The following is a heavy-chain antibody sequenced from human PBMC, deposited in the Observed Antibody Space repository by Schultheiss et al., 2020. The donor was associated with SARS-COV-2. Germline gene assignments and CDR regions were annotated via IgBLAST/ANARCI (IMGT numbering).Heavy chain of an antibody. Sequence: GGSLRLSCAASGFTFSSYDMHWVRQATGKGLEWVSAIGTAGDPYYPGSVKGRFTISRDNAKNSLYLQMNSLRAEDTAVYYCARDRGSGWADYWGQGTLVTVSS. CDR2: IGTAGDP. CDR1: GFTFSSYD. CDR3: ARDRGSGWADY. D-gene: IGHD6-19*01. V-gene: IGHV3-13*05. J-gene: IGHJ4*02.